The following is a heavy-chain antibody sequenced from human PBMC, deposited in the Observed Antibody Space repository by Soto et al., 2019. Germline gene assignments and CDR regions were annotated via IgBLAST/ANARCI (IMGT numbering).Heavy chain of an antibody. CDR2: IVPNIGTV. J-gene: IGHJ4*02. Sequence: QVQLVQSGAEVMQPGSSVKVSCKPSGGTLTNFINYPINWVRQSPGQGLEWMGGIVPNIGTVNYAQKFQGRVTMTADKSTGTGYMELSSLSSDDSALYYWARRNTAGFLRYFDNWGQGTLVTVSS. CDR1: GGTLTNFINYP. D-gene: IGHD6-19*01. V-gene: IGHV1-69*06. CDR3: ARRNTAGFLRYFDN.